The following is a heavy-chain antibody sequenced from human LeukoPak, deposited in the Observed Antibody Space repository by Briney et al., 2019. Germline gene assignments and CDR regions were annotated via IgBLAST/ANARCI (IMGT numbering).Heavy chain of an antibody. CDR3: ARRRGYCSSTSCYRSYNWFDP. Sequence: PSETLSLTCTVSGGSISSSSYYWGWIRQPPGKGLEWIGSIYYSGSTYYNPSLKSRVTISVDTSKNQFSLKLSSVTAADTAVYYCARRRGYCSSTSCYRSYNWFDPWGQGTLVTVSS. V-gene: IGHV4-39*01. J-gene: IGHJ5*02. CDR2: IYYSGST. D-gene: IGHD2-2*02. CDR1: GGSISSSSYY.